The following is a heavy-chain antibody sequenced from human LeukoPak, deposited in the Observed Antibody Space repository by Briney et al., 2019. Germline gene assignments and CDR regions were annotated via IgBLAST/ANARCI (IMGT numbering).Heavy chain of an antibody. Sequence: SETLSLTCTVSGGSISNYYWSWIRQPPGKGLEWIGYIYHSGSTNYNPSLKSRVTISVDTSKNQFSLKLSSVTAADTAVYYCARANYYDSSGYSRGAFDLWGQGTMVTVSS. CDR1: GGSISNYY. J-gene: IGHJ3*01. CDR3: ARANYYDSSGYSRGAFDL. V-gene: IGHV4-59*08. D-gene: IGHD3-22*01. CDR2: IYHSGST.